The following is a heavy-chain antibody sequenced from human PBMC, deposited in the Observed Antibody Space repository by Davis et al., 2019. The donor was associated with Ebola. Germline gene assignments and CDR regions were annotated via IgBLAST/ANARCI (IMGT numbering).Heavy chain of an antibody. V-gene: IGHV3-21*01. J-gene: IGHJ6*02. CDR2: ISSDSDYI. CDR3: ARCNSSGYSYGYGYYYYGMDV. CDR1: GFTFSSYS. D-gene: IGHD5-18*01. Sequence: GESLKISCAASGFTFSSYSMNWVRQAPGKGLEWVSSISSDSDYIYYADSAKGRFTISRDNAKNSLYLQMNSLRAEDTAVYYCARCNSSGYSYGYGYYYYGMDVWGQGTTVTVSS.